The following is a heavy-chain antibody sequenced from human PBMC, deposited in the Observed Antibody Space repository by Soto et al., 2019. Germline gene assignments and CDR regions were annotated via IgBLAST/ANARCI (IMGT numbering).Heavy chain of an antibody. CDR1: VFTSSG. V-gene: IGHV1-18*04. CDR2: ISTHNGNT. CDR3: AREGILGLFDAYDL. J-gene: IGHJ3*01. Sequence: QDQLVQSGAEVKKPGASVKVSCKASVFTSSGLGWVRQAPGQRLEWMGWISTHNGNTIYAQKFQGRVIMTMDTSTTTVYMELRSLRPDDTAVYLCAREGILGLFDAYDLWGQGTMVTVSS. D-gene: IGHD3-3*01.